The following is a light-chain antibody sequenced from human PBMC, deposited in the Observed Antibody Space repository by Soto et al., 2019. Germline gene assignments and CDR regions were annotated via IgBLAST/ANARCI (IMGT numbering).Light chain of an antibody. V-gene: IGLV2-14*01. Sequence: QSVLTQPASVSGSPGQSITISCTGTSSDVGGYHYVSWYQQHPGKAPKLMIYEVSNRPSGVSNRFSGSKSGNTASLTISGLQAEDEADYYCSSYTSSSPVVFGGGTKLTVL. J-gene: IGLJ2*01. CDR3: SSYTSSSPVV. CDR1: SSDVGGYHY. CDR2: EVS.